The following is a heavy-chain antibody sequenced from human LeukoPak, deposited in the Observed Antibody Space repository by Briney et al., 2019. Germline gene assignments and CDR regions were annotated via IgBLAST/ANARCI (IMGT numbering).Heavy chain of an antibody. Sequence: PGGSLRLSCAASGFTFSTFAMHWVRLSPGKGLEWVSSITGSGPYMLYADSVKHRFTMSRDNKQNLLYLEMDSLRAQGTDMYFCVRDVGAVRGEVYFDYWGQGTLVTVSS. CDR3: VRDVGAVRGEVYFDY. V-gene: IGHV3-21*04. CDR2: ITGSGPYM. J-gene: IGHJ4*02. CDR1: GFTFSTFA. D-gene: IGHD3-16*01.